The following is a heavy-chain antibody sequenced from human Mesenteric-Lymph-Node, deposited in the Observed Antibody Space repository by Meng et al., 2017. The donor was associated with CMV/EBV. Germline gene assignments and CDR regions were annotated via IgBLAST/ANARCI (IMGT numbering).Heavy chain of an antibody. Sequence: VSCKATGGTFSSYAISWVRQAPGQGLEWMGGIIPIFGTANYAQKFQGRVTITTDESTSTAYMELSSLRSEDTAVYYCARGRSSTYDYWGQGTLVTVSS. CDR1: GGTFSSYA. D-gene: IGHD6-13*01. CDR2: IIPIFGTA. V-gene: IGHV1-69*05. J-gene: IGHJ4*02. CDR3: ARGRSSTYDY.